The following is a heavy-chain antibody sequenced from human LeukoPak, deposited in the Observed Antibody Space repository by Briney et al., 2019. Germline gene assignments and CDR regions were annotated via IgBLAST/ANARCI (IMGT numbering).Heavy chain of an antibody. D-gene: IGHD3-3*01. CDR3: ARESMSTITRAFDY. CDR2: ISAYNGNT. J-gene: IGHJ4*02. CDR1: GYTFTSYG. Sequence: ASVTVSCTASGYTFTSYGISWVRQAPGQGLEWMGWISAYNGNTNYAQKLQGRGTMTTDTSTSTAYMELRSLRSDDTAVYYCARESMSTITRAFDYWGQGTLVTVSS. V-gene: IGHV1-18*01.